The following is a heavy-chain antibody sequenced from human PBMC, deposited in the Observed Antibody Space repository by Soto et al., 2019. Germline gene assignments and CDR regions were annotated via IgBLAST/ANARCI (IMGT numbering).Heavy chain of an antibody. CDR1: GGSISSSSYY. V-gene: IGHV4-39*01. CDR3: ARGAFGAYYLDY. D-gene: IGHD3-3*01. J-gene: IGHJ4*02. CDR2: IYYSGST. Sequence: SSETLSLTCTVSGGSISSSSYYWGWIRQPPGKGLEWIGSIYYSGSTYYNPSLKSRVTISVDTSKNQFSLKLSSVTAEDTAVYYCARGAFGAYYLDYWGQGTLVTVSS.